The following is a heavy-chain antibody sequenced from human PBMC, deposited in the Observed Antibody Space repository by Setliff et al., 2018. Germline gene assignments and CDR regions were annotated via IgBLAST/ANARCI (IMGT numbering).Heavy chain of an antibody. CDR3: ATRGSTGWYHDY. Sequence: GGSLRLSCTASGFSFSDAWMNWVRLVPGKGLEWVGRIKRRSDGATIDYAAPVKDKFTISRDDSKNTLYLQMNSLRTEDTAVYYCATRGSTGWYHDYWGQGTLVTVSS. J-gene: IGHJ4*02. D-gene: IGHD6-19*01. CDR1: GFSFSDAW. CDR2: IKRRSDGATI. V-gene: IGHV3-15*07.